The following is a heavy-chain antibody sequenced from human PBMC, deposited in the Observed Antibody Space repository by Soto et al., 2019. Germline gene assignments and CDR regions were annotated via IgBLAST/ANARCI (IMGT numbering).Heavy chain of an antibody. D-gene: IGHD6-13*01. CDR2: ISGSGGTT. CDR1: GFSFSTYA. CDR3: AKDQAAAGTISRYFQH. V-gene: IGHV3-23*01. J-gene: IGHJ1*01. Sequence: EVQLLESGGGLVQPEGSLRLSCAASGFSFSTYAMSWVRQAPGKGLDLVSGISGSGGTTYYADPVKARFTISRDNSKNTLYLQVNSLRVEDTAVYYCAKDQAAAGTISRYFQHWGQGTLVTVSS.